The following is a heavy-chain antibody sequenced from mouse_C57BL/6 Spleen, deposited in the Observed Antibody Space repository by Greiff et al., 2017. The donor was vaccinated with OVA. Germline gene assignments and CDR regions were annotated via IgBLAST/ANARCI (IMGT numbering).Heavy chain of an antibody. CDR1: GYTFTSYW. CDR2: IDTNSGGT. J-gene: IGHJ3*01. D-gene: IGHD1-1*01. Sequence: QVQLKQPGAELVKPGASVKLSCKASGYTFTSYWMHWVKQRPGRGLEWIGRIDTNSGGTKYNEKFKSKATLTVDKPSSTAYMQLSSRTSEDSAVYYCARYYYGNSFAYWGQGTLVTVSA. V-gene: IGHV1-72*01. CDR3: ARYYYGNSFAY.